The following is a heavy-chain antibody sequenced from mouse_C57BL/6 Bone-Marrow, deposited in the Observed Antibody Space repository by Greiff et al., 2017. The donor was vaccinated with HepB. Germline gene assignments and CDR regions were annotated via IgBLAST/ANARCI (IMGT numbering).Heavy chain of an antibody. CDR1: GYTFTDYY. CDR2: INPYNGGT. J-gene: IGHJ2*01. V-gene: IGHV1-19*01. D-gene: IGHD2-10*01. CDR3: ARGLLCPFDY. Sequence: EVKLLESGPVLVKPGASVKMSCKASGYTFTDYYMNWVKQSHGKSLEWIGVINPYNGGTSYNQKFKGKATLTVDKSSSTAYMELNSLTSEDSAVYYCARGLLCPFDYWGQGTTLTVSS.